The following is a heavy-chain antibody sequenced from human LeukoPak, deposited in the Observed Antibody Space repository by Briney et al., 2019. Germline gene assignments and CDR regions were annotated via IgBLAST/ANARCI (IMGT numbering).Heavy chain of an antibody. CDR2: IYSGGNT. CDR1: GFIVSSNY. Sequence: PGGSLRLSCVASGFIVSSNYMTWVRQAPGKGLEWVSVIYSGGNTHYADSVKGRFSISRDNSKNTVYLQMNSLRAEDTAVYYCAGSLAYCGGDCRLGDYWGQGTLVTVSS. CDR3: AGSLAYCGGDCRLGDY. V-gene: IGHV3-66*01. J-gene: IGHJ4*02. D-gene: IGHD2-21*02.